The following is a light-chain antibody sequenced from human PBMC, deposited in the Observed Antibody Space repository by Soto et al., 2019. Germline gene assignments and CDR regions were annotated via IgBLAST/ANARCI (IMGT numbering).Light chain of an antibody. CDR3: HQYNDWPSIT. J-gene: IGKJ5*01. Sequence: EIVMTQSPATLSVSPGESATLSCRASQSVASHLAWYQQKPGQAPMLLIFGASVRATGIPARFSGSGSGTEFVLTIDSLQSEDFAVYYCHQYNDWPSITFGQGTRLEI. V-gene: IGKV3-15*01. CDR1: QSVASH. CDR2: GAS.